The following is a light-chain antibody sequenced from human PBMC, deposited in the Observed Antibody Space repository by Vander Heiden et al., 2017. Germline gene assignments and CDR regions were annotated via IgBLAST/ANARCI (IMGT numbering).Light chain of an antibody. J-gene: IGKJ3*01. V-gene: IGKV1-9*01. CDR1: QGISSY. CDR2: AAS. CDR3: QQLNNYPPT. Sequence: QLTQSPSFLSASVGDRVTITCRASQGISSYFAWYQQKPGKAPKLLISAASTLPSGVPSRFSGSGAGTEVTLTISSLQPEDFATYYCQQLNNYPPTFGPGTKVDIK.